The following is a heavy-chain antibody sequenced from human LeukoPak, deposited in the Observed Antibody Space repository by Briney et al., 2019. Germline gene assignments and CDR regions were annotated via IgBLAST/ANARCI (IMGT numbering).Heavy chain of an antibody. CDR2: IYYSGST. CDR1: GGSISSYY. Sequence: SETLSLTCTVSGGSISSYYWSWIRQPPGKGLEGIGYIYYSGSTNYNPSLKSRVTISVDTSKNQFSLKLSSVTAADTAVYYCARRDGYNLPFDYWGQGTLVTVSS. J-gene: IGHJ4*02. V-gene: IGHV4-59*01. D-gene: IGHD5-24*01. CDR3: ARRDGYNLPFDY.